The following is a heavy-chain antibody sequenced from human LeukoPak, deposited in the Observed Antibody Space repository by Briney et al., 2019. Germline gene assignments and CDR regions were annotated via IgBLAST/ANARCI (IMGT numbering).Heavy chain of an antibody. CDR2: ISSNGGST. CDR3: VVDYDSSGPINWFDP. J-gene: IGHJ5*02. D-gene: IGHD3-22*01. CDR1: GFTFSSYA. Sequence: PGGSLRLSCSASGFTFSSYAMHWVRQAPGKGLEYVSAISSNGGSTYYADSVKGRFTISRDNSKNTLYLQMSSQRAEDTAVYYCVVDYDSSGPINWFDPWGQGTLVTVSS. V-gene: IGHV3-64D*06.